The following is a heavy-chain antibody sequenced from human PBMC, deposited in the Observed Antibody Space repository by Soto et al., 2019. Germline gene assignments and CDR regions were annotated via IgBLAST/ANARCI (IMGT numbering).Heavy chain of an antibody. CDR2: ISGSGGST. D-gene: IGHD3-9*01. V-gene: IGHV3-23*01. Sequence: EVQLLESGGGLVQPGGSLRLSCAASGFTFSSYAMSWVRQAPGKGLEWVSAISGSGGSTYYADSVKGRFTISRDNSKNPLYLQMNSLRAEDTAVYYCATHDILTGYYSYWGQGPLVTVSS. CDR1: GFTFSSYA. CDR3: ATHDILTGYYSY. J-gene: IGHJ4*02.